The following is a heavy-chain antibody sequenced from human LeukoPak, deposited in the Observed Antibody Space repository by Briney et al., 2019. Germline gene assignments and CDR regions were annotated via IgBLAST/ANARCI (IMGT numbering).Heavy chain of an antibody. CDR2: IYSGGST. CDR1: GFTVSSNY. Sequence: GGSLRLSCAASGFTVSSNYMSWVRQAPGKGLEWVSVIYSGGSTYYADSVKGRFTISRDNSKNTLYLQMNSLRAEDTAVYYCARDRLLGYCSSTSCPYYYYYGMDVWGQGTTVTVSS. V-gene: IGHV3-66*01. J-gene: IGHJ6*02. D-gene: IGHD2-2*01. CDR3: ARDRLLGYCSSTSCPYYYYYGMDV.